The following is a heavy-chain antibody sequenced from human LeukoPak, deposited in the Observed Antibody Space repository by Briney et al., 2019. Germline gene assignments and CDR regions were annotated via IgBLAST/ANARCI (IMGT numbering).Heavy chain of an antibody. Sequence: GGSLRLSCAASGFTFSSYGMHWVRQAPGKGLDWVAFIRYDGSNKYYADSVKGRFTISRDNSKNTLYLQMNSLRAEDTAVYYCAKPGGYCSSTSCLYYFDYWGQGTLVTVSS. D-gene: IGHD2-2*01. V-gene: IGHV3-30*02. CDR3: AKPGGYCSSTSCLYYFDY. CDR1: GFTFSSYG. CDR2: IRYDGSNK. J-gene: IGHJ4*02.